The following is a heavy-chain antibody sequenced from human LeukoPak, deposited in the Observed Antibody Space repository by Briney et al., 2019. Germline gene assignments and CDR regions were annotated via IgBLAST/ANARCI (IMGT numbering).Heavy chain of an antibody. Sequence: GASVKVSCKASGYTFTGYYMHWVRRAPGQGLEWMGWINPNSGGTNYAQKFQGRVTMTRDTSISTAYMELSRLRSDDTAVYYCARSNVDTAMVANFDYWGQGTLVTVSS. CDR2: INPNSGGT. V-gene: IGHV1-2*02. J-gene: IGHJ4*02. CDR1: GYTFTGYY. D-gene: IGHD5-18*01. CDR3: ARSNVDTAMVANFDY.